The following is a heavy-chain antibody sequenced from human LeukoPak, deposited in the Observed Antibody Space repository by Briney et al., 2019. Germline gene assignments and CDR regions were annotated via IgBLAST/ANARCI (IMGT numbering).Heavy chain of an antibody. V-gene: IGHV3-7*03. J-gene: IGHJ4*02. CDR3: ARSPHSDYYDSSGYYRSYYFDY. D-gene: IGHD3-22*01. CDR1: GFTFSSYW. Sequence: GGSLRLSCAASGFTFSSYWMSWVRQTPGKGLEWVANIKQDGSEKYYVDSVKGRFTISRDNAKNSLYLQMNSLRAEDTAVYYCARSPHSDYYDSSGYYRSYYFDYWGQGTLVTVSS. CDR2: IKQDGSEK.